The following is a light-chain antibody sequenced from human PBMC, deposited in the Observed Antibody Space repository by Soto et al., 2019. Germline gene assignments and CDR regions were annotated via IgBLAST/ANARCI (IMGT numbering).Light chain of an antibody. CDR2: DAS. CDR3: QQRKTWPPIT. Sequence: EIALTQSPATLSLSPGERATLSCRASQNVEGYLALYQQKPGQAPRLLIYDASNRAPGIPARFSGSGSGTDFTFTISSLEPEDFAVYYCQQRKTWPPITFGQGTRLEIK. J-gene: IGKJ5*01. V-gene: IGKV3-11*01. CDR1: QNVEGY.